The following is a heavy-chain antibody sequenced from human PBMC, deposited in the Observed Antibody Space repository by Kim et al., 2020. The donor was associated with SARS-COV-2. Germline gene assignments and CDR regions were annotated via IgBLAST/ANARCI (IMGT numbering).Heavy chain of an antibody. D-gene: IGHD2-2*02. V-gene: IGHV4-31*03. J-gene: IGHJ5*02. CDR3: ARGPGGVVPAAIGWFDP. CDR2: IYYSGST. Sequence: SETLSLTCIVSGGSISGGGYYWSWIRQHPGKGPEYIGYIYYSGSTYHNPSLKTRLTLSLDTSKNQFSLKLRSVTAADTAVYYCARGPGGVVPAAIGWFDPWGQGTLVTVSS. CDR1: GGSISGGGYY.